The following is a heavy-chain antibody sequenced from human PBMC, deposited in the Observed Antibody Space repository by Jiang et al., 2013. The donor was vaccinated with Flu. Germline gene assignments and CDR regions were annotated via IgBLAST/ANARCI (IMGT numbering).Heavy chain of an antibody. V-gene: IGHV3-21*01. CDR3: GKGSSGYYYIDS. CDR2: ISSSSTYI. CDR1: GFTFSSYT. D-gene: IGHD3-22*01. Sequence: GLVQPGGSLRLSCAASGFTFSSYTMNWVRQAPGKGLEWVSSISSSSTYIYYADSVKGRFTISRDNAKNSLYLQMNSLRAEDTAVYYCGKGSSGYYYIDSWGQGTLVTVSS. J-gene: IGHJ4*02.